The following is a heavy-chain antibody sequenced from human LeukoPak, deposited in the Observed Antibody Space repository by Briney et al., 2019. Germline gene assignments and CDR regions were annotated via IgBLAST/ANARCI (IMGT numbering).Heavy chain of an antibody. CDR3: ARSYWDSSNFDY. Sequence: SETLSLTCTVSGGSISSYYWSWIRQPPGKGLEWIGYIYYSGSTNYNPSLKSRVTISVDTSKNQFSLKLSSVTAADTAVYYCARSYWDSSNFDYWGQGTLVTVPS. D-gene: IGHD6-13*01. CDR2: IYYSGST. J-gene: IGHJ4*02. CDR1: GGSISSYY. V-gene: IGHV4-59*08.